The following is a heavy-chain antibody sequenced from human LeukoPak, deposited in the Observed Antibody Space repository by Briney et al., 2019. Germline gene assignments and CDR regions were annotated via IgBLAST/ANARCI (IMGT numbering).Heavy chain of an antibody. J-gene: IGHJ4*02. V-gene: IGHV1-2*04. Sequence: GASVKVSCKASGYTFTGYYMHWVRQAPGQGLEWMGWINPNSGGTNYAQKFQGWVTMTRDTSISTAYMELSRLRSDDTAVYYCARGGPYSSWFLVYWGQGTLVTVSS. CDR3: ARGGPYSSWFLVY. CDR2: INPNSGGT. CDR1: GYTFTGYY. D-gene: IGHD6-13*01.